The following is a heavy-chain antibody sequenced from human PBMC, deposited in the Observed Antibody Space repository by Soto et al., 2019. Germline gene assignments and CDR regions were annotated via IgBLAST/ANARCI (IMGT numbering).Heavy chain of an antibody. Sequence: QVQLQESGPGLVKPSETLSLTCSVSGDSIRSYYWSWIRQPPGKRLEWIGYIYYSGSTNYNPSLKSRVTMSVDTSKNQFSLRLSSVTAADTAVYYCAGRRYTYGPEDWYFDLWGRGTLVTVSS. J-gene: IGHJ2*01. V-gene: IGHV4-59*01. CDR2: IYYSGST. D-gene: IGHD5-18*01. CDR1: GDSIRSYY. CDR3: AGRRYTYGPEDWYFDL.